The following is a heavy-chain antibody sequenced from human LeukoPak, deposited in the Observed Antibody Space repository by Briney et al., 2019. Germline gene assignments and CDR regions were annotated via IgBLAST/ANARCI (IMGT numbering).Heavy chain of an antibody. CDR3: ARPLDSSNNYFDY. Sequence: PGGSLRLSCAASGFTFSSYAIHWVRQAPGKGREWVSFISSSSNYMSYADSVKGRFTISRDNAKNSLYLQMNSLRAEDTAVYYCARPLDSSNNYFDYWGQGTLVTVSA. D-gene: IGHD6-13*01. V-gene: IGHV3-21*01. J-gene: IGHJ4*02. CDR1: GFTFSSYA. CDR2: ISSSSNYM.